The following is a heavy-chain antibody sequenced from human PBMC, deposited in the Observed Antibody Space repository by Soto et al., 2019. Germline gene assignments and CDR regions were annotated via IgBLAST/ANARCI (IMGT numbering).Heavy chain of an antibody. J-gene: IGHJ3*02. D-gene: IGHD7-27*01. Sequence: PGGSLRLSCAASGFTFSSHAMSRVRQAPGKGLEWVSAISGSGGSTYYADTVKGRFTISRDNSKNTLYLQMNSLRAEDTAVYYCANWGEDAFDIWGQGTMVTVSS. CDR1: GFTFSSHA. V-gene: IGHV3-23*01. CDR2: ISGSGGST. CDR3: ANWGEDAFDI.